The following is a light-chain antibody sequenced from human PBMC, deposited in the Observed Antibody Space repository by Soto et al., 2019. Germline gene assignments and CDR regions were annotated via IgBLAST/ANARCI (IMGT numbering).Light chain of an antibody. CDR3: QTRSNWPLT. V-gene: IGKV3-11*01. Sequence: EIVLTQSPATLSLSPGERATLSCRTSQSVGRNLAWYQQKAGQAPRLLMYDTSNRATGIPARFSGSGSGTDVTLTISTLEPEDFGVYYCQTRSNWPLTFGGGTKVEIK. J-gene: IGKJ4*01. CDR2: DTS. CDR1: QSVGRN.